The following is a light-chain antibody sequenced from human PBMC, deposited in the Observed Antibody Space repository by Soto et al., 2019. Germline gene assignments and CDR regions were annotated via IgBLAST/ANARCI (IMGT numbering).Light chain of an antibody. CDR2: KAS. J-gene: IGKJ1*01. V-gene: IGKV1-5*03. CDR3: QQYGSYSPWT. CDR1: QSIGSW. Sequence: DIQMTQSPSTLSASVGDRVTITCRASQSIGSWLALYQQKPGKAPKLLIYKASSLESGVPSRFSGSGSGTEFTLTISSLQPDDFASYYCQQYGSYSPWTFGQGTKVEIK.